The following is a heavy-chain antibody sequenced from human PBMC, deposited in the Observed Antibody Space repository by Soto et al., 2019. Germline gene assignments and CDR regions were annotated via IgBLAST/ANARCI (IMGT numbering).Heavy chain of an antibody. V-gene: IGHV3-33*01. D-gene: IGHD2-21*02. CDR3: VRDSVSLFSCGGDCNSLDA. CDR1: ELTLGGYG. Sequence: QRVRCTVSELTLGGYGGRWVLKDPGKGLEWVAVIWFDGSKTYYGDSVRGRFIASRDNAKNTVYLQMNSLTAEDTAVYYCVRDSVSLFSCGGDCNSLDAWGRGSLVTVSS. CDR2: IWFDGSKT. J-gene: IGHJ5*02.